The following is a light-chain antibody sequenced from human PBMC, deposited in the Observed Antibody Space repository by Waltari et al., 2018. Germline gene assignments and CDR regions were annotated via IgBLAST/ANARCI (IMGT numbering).Light chain of an antibody. CDR1: SSDIGGYHY. J-gene: IGLJ2*01. Sequence: QSALTQPPSASGSPGQSVTISCTGPSSDIGGYHYVSCYQQHPGKAPELMIYEVTKRPSGVPDRFSGSKSGNTASLTVSGLQAEDEADYYCSSYAGNNNLVFGGGTKLTVL. CDR3: SSYAGNNNLV. CDR2: EVT. V-gene: IGLV2-8*01.